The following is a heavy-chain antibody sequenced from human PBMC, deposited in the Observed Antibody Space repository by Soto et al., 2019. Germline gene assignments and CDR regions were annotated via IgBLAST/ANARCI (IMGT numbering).Heavy chain of an antibody. D-gene: IGHD5-12*01. J-gene: IGHJ4*02. Sequence: GGSLRLSCASSGFSFNDYNMNWVRQAPGKGLEWVSSVTGNSTYIYYAESVEGRFTISRDNAKDSLYLQMHSLRAEDTAVYYCARGPQSGYDLLDYWGQGTLVTVSS. CDR3: ARGPQSGYDLLDY. V-gene: IGHV3-21*01. CDR1: GFSFNDYN. CDR2: VTGNSTYI.